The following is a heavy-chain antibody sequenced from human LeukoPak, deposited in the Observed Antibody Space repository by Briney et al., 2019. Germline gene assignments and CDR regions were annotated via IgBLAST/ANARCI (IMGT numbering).Heavy chain of an antibody. D-gene: IGHD3-10*01. CDR2: ISSTSTTT. J-gene: IGHJ4*02. V-gene: IGHV3-48*01. CDR3: ARDGTGRNW. CDR1: GFTFSRYS. Sequence: EGSLRLSCAASGFTFSRYSMNWVRQAPGKGLEWVSHISSTSTTTNYGASVRGRFTISRDNAKSSLYLQMNSLRAEDTAVYYCARDGTGRNWWGQGTLVTVSS.